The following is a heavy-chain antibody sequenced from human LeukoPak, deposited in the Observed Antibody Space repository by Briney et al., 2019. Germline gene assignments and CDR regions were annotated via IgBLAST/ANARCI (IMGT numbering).Heavy chain of an antibody. V-gene: IGHV4-61*01. CDR1: GGSVSSGSYY. CDR2: IYYSGST. Sequence: SETLSLTCTVSGGSVSSGSYYWSWIRQPPGKGLEWIGYIYYSGSTNYNPSLKSRVTISVDTSKNQFSLKLSSVTAADTAVYYCAREGRYCSGGSCPIDYWGQGTLVTVSS. J-gene: IGHJ4*02. CDR3: AREGRYCSGGSCPIDY. D-gene: IGHD2-15*01.